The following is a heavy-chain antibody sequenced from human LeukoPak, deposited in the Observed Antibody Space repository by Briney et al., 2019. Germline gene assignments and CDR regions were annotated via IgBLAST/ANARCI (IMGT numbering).Heavy chain of an antibody. Sequence: PSETLSLTCTVSGGSISRSNYYGGWSRQPPGKGLEWIGSIYYSGSTYYNPSLMSRVTISVDTSKNQFSLKLSSGTAADTAVYYCARRALGRAARPYYYYGMDVWGQGTTVTVSS. CDR3: ARRALGRAARPYYYYGMDV. D-gene: IGHD6-6*01. V-gene: IGHV4-39*01. CDR2: IYYSGST. CDR1: GGSISRSNYY. J-gene: IGHJ6*02.